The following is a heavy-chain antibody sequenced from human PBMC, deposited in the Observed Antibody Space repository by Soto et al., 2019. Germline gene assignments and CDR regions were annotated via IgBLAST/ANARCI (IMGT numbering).Heavy chain of an antibody. CDR1: GGSISSGGYY. CDR2: IYYSGST. CDR3: ARTYSGSYRVFDY. D-gene: IGHD1-26*01. J-gene: IGHJ4*02. Sequence: PSETLSLTCTVSGGSISSGGYYWSWIRQHPGKGLEWIGYIYYSGSTNYNPSLKSRVTISVDTSKNQFSLKLSSVTAADTAVYYCARTYSGSYRVFDYWGQGTLVTVSS. V-gene: IGHV4-31*03.